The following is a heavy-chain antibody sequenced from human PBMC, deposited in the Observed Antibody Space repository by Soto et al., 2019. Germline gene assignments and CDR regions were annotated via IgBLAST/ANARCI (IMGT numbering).Heavy chain of an antibody. V-gene: IGHV4-39*01. D-gene: IGHD3-3*01. J-gene: IGHJ4*02. Sequence: QLQLQESGPGLVKPSETLSLTCTVSGGSIRSRRYYWGWLRQPPGKGLEWIGSIYYSGSTSYNPSLKSRVTISVDTSKNQFSLKVSSVTAADTAVYYCARHEVGSITTRKFDYWGQGTLVTVSS. CDR1: GGSIRSRRYY. CDR2: IYYSGST. CDR3: ARHEVGSITTRKFDY.